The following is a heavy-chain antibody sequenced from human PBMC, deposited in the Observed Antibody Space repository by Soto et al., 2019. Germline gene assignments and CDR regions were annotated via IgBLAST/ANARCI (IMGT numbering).Heavy chain of an antibody. D-gene: IGHD7-27*01. V-gene: IGHV3-7*03. CDR1: GFTFSDSW. J-gene: IGHJ4*02. CDR3: ARDNRGSFDY. CDR2: MNQDGSEK. Sequence: GSLRLSCAASGFTFSDSWMTWVRQAPGKGLEWVANMNQDGSEKYYEDSVQGRFTISRDNAKYSLSLQMNSLRAEDTAVYFCARDNRGSFDYWGQGALVTVSS.